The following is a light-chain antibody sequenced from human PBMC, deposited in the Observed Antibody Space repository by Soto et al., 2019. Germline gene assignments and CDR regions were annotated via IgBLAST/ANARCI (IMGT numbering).Light chain of an antibody. CDR2: SAS. CDR1: QSVSSGY. V-gene: IGKV3-20*01. Sequence: IVLTQSPGTLSLSPGEGATLSCRASQSVSSGYLAWYQQKPGQTPRLLIYSASSRATGIPDRFSGSGSGTDFTLTISRLEPEDFAVYYCQQYGNSPYTFGQGTKVEIK. CDR3: QQYGNSPYT. J-gene: IGKJ2*01.